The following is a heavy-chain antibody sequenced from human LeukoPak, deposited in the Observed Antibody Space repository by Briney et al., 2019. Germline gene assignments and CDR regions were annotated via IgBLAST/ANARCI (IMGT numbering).Heavy chain of an antibody. CDR2: IIPIFGTA. CDR1: GGTFSSYA. J-gene: IGHJ4*02. D-gene: IGHD3-3*01. Sequence: SVKVSCKASGGTFSSYAISWVRQAPGQGLEWMGGIIPIFGTANYAQKFQGRVTITTDESTSTAYMELSGLRSEDTAVYYCASSTPYWSGGFNFDYWGQGTLVTVSS. CDR3: ASSTPYWSGGFNFDY. V-gene: IGHV1-69*05.